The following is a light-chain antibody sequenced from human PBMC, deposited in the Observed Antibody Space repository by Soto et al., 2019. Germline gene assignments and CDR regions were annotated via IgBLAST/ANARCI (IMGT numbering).Light chain of an antibody. CDR2: KAS. J-gene: IGKJ1*01. CDR3: QHYNSYS. V-gene: IGKV1-5*03. CDR1: QTISSW. Sequence: DIPMTRYPSTLSGSVGDGVTITFQDSQTISSWLAWYHQKPGKAPKLLIYKASTLKSGVPSRFSGSGSGTEFTLTIRSLQPDDFATYYCQHYNSYSFGQGTKVDIK.